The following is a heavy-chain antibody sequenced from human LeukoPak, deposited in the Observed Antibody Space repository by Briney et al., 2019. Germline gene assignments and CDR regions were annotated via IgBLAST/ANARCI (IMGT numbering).Heavy chain of an antibody. CDR3: AREGVITPTDY. Sequence: SCKASGFTFSSYAMHWVRQAPGKGLEWVAVISYDGGNKYYADSVKGRFTISRDNSKNTLYLQMNSLRAEDTAVYYCAREGVITPTDYWGQGTLVTVSS. CDR2: ISYDGGNK. D-gene: IGHD3-22*01. CDR1: GFTFSSYA. J-gene: IGHJ4*02. V-gene: IGHV3-30-3*01.